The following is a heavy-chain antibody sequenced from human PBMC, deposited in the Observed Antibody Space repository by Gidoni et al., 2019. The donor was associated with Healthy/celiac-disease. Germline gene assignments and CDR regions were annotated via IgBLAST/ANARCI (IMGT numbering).Heavy chain of an antibody. J-gene: IGHJ6*03. CDR1: GFTFSGSA. Sequence: EVQLVESGGGLVQPGGSLKLSCAASGFTFSGSAMHWVRQASGKGLEWVGRIRSKANSYATAYAASVKGRFTISRDDSKNTAYLQMNSLKTEDTAVYYCTRQGYCSSTSCYAVDYYYYYYMDVWGKGTTVTVSS. V-gene: IGHV3-73*02. CDR2: IRSKANSYAT. D-gene: IGHD2-2*01. CDR3: TRQGYCSSTSCYAVDYYYYYYMDV.